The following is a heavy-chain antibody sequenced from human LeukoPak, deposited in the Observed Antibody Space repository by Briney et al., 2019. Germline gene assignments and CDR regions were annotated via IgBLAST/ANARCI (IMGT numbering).Heavy chain of an antibody. CDR1: GYTFTGYY. J-gene: IGHJ4*02. CDR3: ARQGAGGESFDY. V-gene: IGHV1-2*02. Sequence: ASVKVSCKASGYTFTGYYMHWVRQAPGQGLEWMGWINPNSGGTNYAQNLQGRVTMTRDTSISTAYMELSRLTSDDTAVYYCARQGAGGESFDYWGQGTLVTVSS. CDR2: INPNSGGT. D-gene: IGHD2-21*01.